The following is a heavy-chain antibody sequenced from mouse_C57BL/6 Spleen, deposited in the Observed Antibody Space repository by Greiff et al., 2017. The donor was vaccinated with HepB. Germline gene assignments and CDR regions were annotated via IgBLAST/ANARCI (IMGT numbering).Heavy chain of an antibody. CDR2: SRNKANDYTT. CDR1: GFTFSDFY. J-gene: IGHJ4*01. D-gene: IGHD2-3*01. Sequence: EVKLVESGGGLVQSGRSLRLSCATSGFTFSDFYMEWVRQAPGKGLEWIAASRNKANDYTTEYSASVKGRFIVSRDTSQSILYLQMNALRAEDTAIYYCARDGAMMVTTRYYAMDYWGQGTSVTVSS. CDR3: ARDGAMMVTTRYYAMDY. V-gene: IGHV7-1*01.